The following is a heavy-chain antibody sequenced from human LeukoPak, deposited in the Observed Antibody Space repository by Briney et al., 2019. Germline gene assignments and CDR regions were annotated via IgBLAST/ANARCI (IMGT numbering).Heavy chain of an antibody. CDR1: GGSFSGYY. J-gene: IGHJ4*02. Sequence: SETLSLTCAVYGGSFSGYYWSWIRQPPGKGLEWIGEINHSGSTNYNPSLKSRVTISVDTSKNQSSLKLSSVTAADTAVYYCARGKYNRGYSYGSFDYWGQGTLVTVSS. CDR2: INHSGST. CDR3: ARGKYNRGYSYGSFDY. D-gene: IGHD5-18*01. V-gene: IGHV4-34*01.